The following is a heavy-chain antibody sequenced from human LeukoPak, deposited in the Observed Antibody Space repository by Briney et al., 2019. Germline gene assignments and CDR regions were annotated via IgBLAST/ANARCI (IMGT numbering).Heavy chain of an antibody. J-gene: IGHJ4*02. CDR1: GGSISSYY. D-gene: IGHD1-26*01. V-gene: IGHV4-59*01. CDR3: AREGPSGSLNFDY. Sequence: KPSETLSLTCTVSGGSISSYYWSWIRQPPGKGLEWIGYIYYSGSTNYNPSLKSRVTISVDTSKNQFSLKLSSVTAADTAVYYCAREGPSGSLNFDYWGQGTLVTVSS. CDR2: IYYSGST.